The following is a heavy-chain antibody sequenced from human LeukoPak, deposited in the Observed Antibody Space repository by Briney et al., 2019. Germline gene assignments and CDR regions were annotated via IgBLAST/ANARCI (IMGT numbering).Heavy chain of an antibody. Sequence: GESLKISCKGSGYSFTSYWIGWVRQMPGKGLEWMGIIYPGDSDTRYSPSFQGQVTISADKSISTAYLQWSSLKASDTAMYYCARSSGIRAGESPNDYWGQGTLVTVSS. CDR3: ARSSGIRAGESPNDY. V-gene: IGHV5-51*01. CDR1: GYSFTSYW. D-gene: IGHD3-10*01. CDR2: IYPGDSDT. J-gene: IGHJ4*02.